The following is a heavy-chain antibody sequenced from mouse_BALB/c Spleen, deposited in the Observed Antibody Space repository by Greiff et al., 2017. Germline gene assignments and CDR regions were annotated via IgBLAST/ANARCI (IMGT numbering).Heavy chain of an antibody. CDR1: GFTFSSSG. CDR2: INSGGSYT. J-gene: IGHJ4*01. Sequence: EVQLQESGGDLVKPGGSLKLSCAASGFTFSSSGMSWVRQTPDQRLEWVATINSGGSYTYYPDSVKGRFTISRDNAKNTLYLQMSSLKSEDTAMYYCARHGTATHDYAIDYWGQGTSVTVSS. CDR3: ARHGTATHDYAIDY. D-gene: IGHD1-2*01. V-gene: IGHV5-6*01.